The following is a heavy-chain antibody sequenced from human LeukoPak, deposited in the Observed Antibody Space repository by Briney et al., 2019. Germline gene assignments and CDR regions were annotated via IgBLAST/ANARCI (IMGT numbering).Heavy chain of an antibody. J-gene: IGHJ5*02. CDR3: AREVLRVGYYYDSSGYYNWFDP. Sequence: SETLSLTCAVSGGSISSGGYSWSWIRQPPGKGLEWIGYIYHSGSTYYNPSLKSRVTISVDRSKNQFSLKLSSVTAADTAVYYCAREVLRVGYYYDSSGYYNWFDPWGQGTLVTVSS. D-gene: IGHD3-22*01. CDR2: IYHSGST. CDR1: GGSISSGGYS. V-gene: IGHV4-30-2*01.